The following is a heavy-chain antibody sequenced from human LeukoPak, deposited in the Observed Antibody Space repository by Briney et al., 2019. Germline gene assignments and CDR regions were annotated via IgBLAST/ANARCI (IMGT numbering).Heavy chain of an antibody. Sequence: AGGPLRLSCATSGFSFYNLAFHWVRQAPGKGLEWVSLISHDKNTKKYADSVKGRFIIPRDNPKNTVSLKMNTLRAEDTPVYNCAREKSARGFDYWGQGTLVTVSS. J-gene: IGHJ4*02. V-gene: IGHV3-30*03. CDR1: GFSFYNLA. CDR3: AREKSARGFDY. CDR2: ISHDKNTK.